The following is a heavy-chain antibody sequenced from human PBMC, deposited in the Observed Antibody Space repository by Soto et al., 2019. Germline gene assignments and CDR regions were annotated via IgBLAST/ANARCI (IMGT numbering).Heavy chain of an antibody. CDR2: ISTFIGTT. CDR3: GTYGTADSGSYSRPHPFDI. Sequence: ASVKVSCKASGYSFTDYGIIWVRQAPAQGLEWLGWISTFIGTTNYAQELQGRVTMTTDTSTSTAYLDLRSLTSDDTAVYYCGTYGTADSGSYSRPHPFDIWGQGTMVTVSS. CDR1: GYSFTDYG. D-gene: IGHD1-26*01. V-gene: IGHV1-18*01. J-gene: IGHJ3*02.